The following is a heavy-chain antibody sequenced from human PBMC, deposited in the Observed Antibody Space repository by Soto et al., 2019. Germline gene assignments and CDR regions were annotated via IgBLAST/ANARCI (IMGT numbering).Heavy chain of an antibody. CDR3: ARESECGGDCSGNWFDP. D-gene: IGHD2-21*02. J-gene: IGHJ5*02. CDR1: GGSISSYY. CDR2: IYYSGST. Sequence: SETLSLTCTVSGGSISSYYWSWIRQPPGKGLEWIGYIYYSGSTNYNPSLKSRVTISVDTSKNQFSLKLSSVTAADTAVYYCARESECGGDCSGNWFDPWGQGTLVTVSS. V-gene: IGHV4-59*01.